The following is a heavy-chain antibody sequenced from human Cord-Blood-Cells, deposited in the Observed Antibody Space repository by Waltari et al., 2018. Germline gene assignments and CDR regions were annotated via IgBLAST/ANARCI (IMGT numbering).Heavy chain of an antibody. J-gene: IGHJ4*02. CDR2: IYYSGST. Sequence: QLQLQESGPGLVKPSETLSLTCTVSGGSISSSSYYWGWIREPPGKGLEWIGSIYYSGSTYYNPSLKSRVTISVDTSKNQFSLKLSSVTAADTAVYYCARHAPYSSSLYYFDYWGQGTLVTVSS. V-gene: IGHV4-39*01. CDR1: GGSISSSSYY. CDR3: ARHAPYSSSLYYFDY. D-gene: IGHD6-13*01.